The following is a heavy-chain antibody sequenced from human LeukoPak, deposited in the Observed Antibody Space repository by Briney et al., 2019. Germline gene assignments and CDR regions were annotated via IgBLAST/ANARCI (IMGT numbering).Heavy chain of an antibody. V-gene: IGHV1-46*01. J-gene: IGHJ4*02. CDR2: INPSGGST. CDR1: GYTFTSYG. Sequence: ASVKVSCKASGYTFTSYGISWVRQAPGQGLEWMGIINPSGGSTSYAQKFQGRVTMTRDTSTSTVYMELSSLRSEDTAVYYCARELGAGDTYYDFWIWGQGTLVTVSS. CDR3: ARELGAGDTYYDFWI. D-gene: IGHD3-3*01.